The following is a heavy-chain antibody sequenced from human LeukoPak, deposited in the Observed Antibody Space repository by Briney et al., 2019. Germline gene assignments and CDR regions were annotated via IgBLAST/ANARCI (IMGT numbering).Heavy chain of an antibody. CDR3: AKEEVPNDY. CDR2: ISISGGTT. D-gene: IGHD2-2*01. Sequence: SGGSLRLSCEVSGFTFSNSAMSWVRQAPGKGLEWVSGISISGGTTYYAASVKGRFTISRDNSKNTVYLQLNGLRAEDTAVYYCAKEEVPNDYWGQGTLVTVSS. V-gene: IGHV3-23*01. CDR1: GFTFSNSA. J-gene: IGHJ4*02.